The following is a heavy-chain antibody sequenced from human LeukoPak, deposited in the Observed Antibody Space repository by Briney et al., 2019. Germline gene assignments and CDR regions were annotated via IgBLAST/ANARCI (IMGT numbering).Heavy chain of an antibody. CDR1: EFTFDNYA. CDR2: ISGSGYYS. D-gene: IGHD3-10*01. V-gene: IGHV3-23*01. J-gene: IGHJ4*02. CDR3: AKDPSGSGSDY. Sequence: GGSLRLSCAASEFTFDNYAMSWVRLAPGKGLEWVSVISGSGYYSYYADSVKGRFTVSRDNSKTTLYLQMNSLRADDTAVYYCAKDPSGSGSDYWGQGTLVTVSS.